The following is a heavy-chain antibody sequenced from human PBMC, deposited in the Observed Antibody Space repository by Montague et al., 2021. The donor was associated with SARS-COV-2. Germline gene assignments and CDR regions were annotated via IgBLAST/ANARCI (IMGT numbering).Heavy chain of an antibody. J-gene: IGHJ3*02. V-gene: IGHV4-59*08. CDR3: ARRGPGYYDSSDGLIPQNAFDI. Sequence: SETLSLTCTVSGGSISSYYWSWIRQPPGKGLEWIGYIYYSGSTNYNPSLKSRVTISVDTSKNQFSLKLSSVTAADTAVYYCARRGPGYYDSSDGLIPQNAFDIWGQGTMVTVSS. CDR2: IYYSGST. CDR1: GGSISSYY. D-gene: IGHD3-22*01.